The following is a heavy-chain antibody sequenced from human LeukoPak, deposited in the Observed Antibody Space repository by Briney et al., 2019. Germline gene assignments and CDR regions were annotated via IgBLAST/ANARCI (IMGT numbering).Heavy chain of an antibody. D-gene: IGHD6-19*01. Sequence: SVKVSCKASGFSFTGSVIQWVRQARGQRLEWIGWIVVGSGNTNYAQKFQERVTITRDRSTSTAYMELSSLRSEDTALYYCATHSSRWYDHDAFDIWGQGTMVTVSS. J-gene: IGHJ3*02. CDR2: IVVGSGNT. CDR3: ATHSSRWYDHDAFDI. V-gene: IGHV1-58*02. CDR1: GFSFTGSV.